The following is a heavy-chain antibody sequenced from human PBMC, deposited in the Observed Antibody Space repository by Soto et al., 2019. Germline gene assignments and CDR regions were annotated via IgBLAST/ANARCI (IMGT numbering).Heavy chain of an antibody. D-gene: IGHD6-19*01. J-gene: IGHJ4*02. V-gene: IGHV4-31*03. Sequence: KTSETLSLTCTVSGGSISSGGYYWSWIRQHPGKGLEWIGYIYYSGSTYYNPSLKSRVTISVDTSKNQFSLKLSSVTAADTAVYYCARDPIAVAGLDDGGQGTLVTVAS. CDR1: GGSISSGGYY. CDR3: ARDPIAVAGLDD. CDR2: IYYSGST.